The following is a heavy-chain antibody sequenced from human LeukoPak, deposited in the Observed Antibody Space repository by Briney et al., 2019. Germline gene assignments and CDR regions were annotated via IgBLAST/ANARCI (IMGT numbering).Heavy chain of an antibody. CDR2: INHSGST. CDR1: GGSFSGYY. J-gene: IGHJ6*03. Sequence: PSETLYLTCAVYGGSFSGYYWSWIRQPPGKGLDWIGEINHSGSTNYNPSLKSRVTISVDTSKNQFSLKLSSVTAADTAVYYCARDHRDYYYYYYMDVWGKGTTVTVPS. V-gene: IGHV4-34*01. CDR3: ARDHRDYYYYYYMDV.